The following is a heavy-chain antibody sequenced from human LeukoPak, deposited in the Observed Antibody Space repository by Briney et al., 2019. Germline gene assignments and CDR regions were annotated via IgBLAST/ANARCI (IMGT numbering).Heavy chain of an antibody. CDR1: GFTFSSYS. V-gene: IGHV3-48*04. CDR3: ARDDTMATTAFDY. Sequence: PGGSLRLSCAASGFTFSSYSMNWVRQAPGKGLEWVSYISSSSSTIYYADSVKDRFTISRDNAKNSLYLQMNSLRAEDTAVYYCARDDTMATTAFDYWGQGTLVTVSS. J-gene: IGHJ4*01. CDR2: ISSSSSTI. D-gene: IGHD5-24*01.